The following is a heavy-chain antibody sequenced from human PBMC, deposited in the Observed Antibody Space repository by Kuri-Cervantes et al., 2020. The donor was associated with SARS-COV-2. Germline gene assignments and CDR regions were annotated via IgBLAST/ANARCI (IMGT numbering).Heavy chain of an antibody. J-gene: IGHJ5*02. CDR1: GLIFSNYA. D-gene: IGHD2-2*01. CDR3: AKDVSGGIVVVPAFLDP. Sequence: GGSLRLSCAASGLIFSNYAMSWVRQAPGKGLEWVSAISGSGGSTYYADSMKGRFTISRDNSKNTLYLQMNSLRAEDTAVYYCAKDVSGGIVVVPAFLDPWGQRTLVTVSS. V-gene: IGHV3-23*01. CDR2: ISGSGGST.